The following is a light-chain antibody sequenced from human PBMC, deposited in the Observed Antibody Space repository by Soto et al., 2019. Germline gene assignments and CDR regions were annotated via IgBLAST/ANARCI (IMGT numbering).Light chain of an antibody. CDR2: EVS. J-gene: IGLJ1*01. Sequence: QSALTQPASVSGSPGQSVTISCTGTSSDVGGYNYVSWYQQHPGKAPKLMIYEVSNRPSGVSNRFSGSKSGNTASLTISGLQAEDDDDYYCSSYTSSSTLVVFGTGTKVTVL. CDR3: SSYTSSSTLVV. CDR1: SSDVGGYNY. V-gene: IGLV2-14*01.